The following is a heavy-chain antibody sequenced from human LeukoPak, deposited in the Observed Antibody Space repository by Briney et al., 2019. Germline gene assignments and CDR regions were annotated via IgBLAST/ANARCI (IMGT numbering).Heavy chain of an antibody. CDR2: IYYSGST. Sequence: PSETLSLTCAVYGGSFSGYYWSWIRQPPGKGLEWIGYIYYSGSTYYNPSLKSRVTISVDTSKNQFSLKLSSVTAADTAVYYCARAGDFWSGYYPFDYWGQGTLVTVSS. CDR3: ARAGDFWSGYYPFDY. CDR1: GGSFSGYY. J-gene: IGHJ4*02. D-gene: IGHD3-3*01. V-gene: IGHV4-30-4*08.